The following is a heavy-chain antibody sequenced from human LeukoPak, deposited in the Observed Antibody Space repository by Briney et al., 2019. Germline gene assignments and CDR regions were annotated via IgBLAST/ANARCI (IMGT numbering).Heavy chain of an antibody. Sequence: GGSRRLSCAASGFTFSDYYMSWIRQAPGKGLEWVSYISSSGSTIYYADSVKGRFTISRDNAKNSLYLQMNSLRAEDTAVYYCARREYPDAFDIWGQGTMVTVSS. CDR3: ARREYPDAFDI. D-gene: IGHD2-2*01. J-gene: IGHJ3*02. CDR2: ISSSGSTI. V-gene: IGHV3-11*04. CDR1: GFTFSDYY.